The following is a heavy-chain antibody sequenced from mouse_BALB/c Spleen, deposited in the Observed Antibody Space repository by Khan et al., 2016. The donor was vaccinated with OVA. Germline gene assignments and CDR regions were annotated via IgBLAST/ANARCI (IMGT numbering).Heavy chain of an antibody. CDR2: INTYTGEP. CDR3: ARVGYNGTMDS. CDR1: GYTFRNNG. D-gene: IGHD2-14*01. J-gene: IGHJ4*01. Sequence: QIQLVQSGPELKKPGETVKISCKASGYTFRNNGMNWVKQAPGKGLKWMGWINTYTGEPTYADDFKGRFAFSLETSANTAYLQINNLKNEDTATYCCARVGYNGTMDSRGQGTSVTVSS. V-gene: IGHV9-3-1*01.